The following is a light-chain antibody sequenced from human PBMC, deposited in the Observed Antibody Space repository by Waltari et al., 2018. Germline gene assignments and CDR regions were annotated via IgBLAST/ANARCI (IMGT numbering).Light chain of an antibody. V-gene: IGKV1-5*03. CDR3: QQYSTFPRT. CDR2: KAS. Sequence: DTQMTQSPSTLSASVGDRVTITCRASQSISSWLAWYQQKPGKAPKFLIYKASNLESGVTSRFSGSGSGTEFTLTISSLQPDDFATYYCQQYSTFPRTFGQGTKVEIK. CDR1: QSISSW. J-gene: IGKJ1*01.